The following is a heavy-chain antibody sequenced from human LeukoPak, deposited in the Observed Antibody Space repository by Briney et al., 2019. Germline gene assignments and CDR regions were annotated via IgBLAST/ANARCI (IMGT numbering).Heavy chain of an antibody. CDR3: ARLGSRPRYCSGGSCYNRNYMDV. D-gene: IGHD2-15*01. J-gene: IGHJ6*03. CDR1: GGSISSSSYY. CDR2: IYYSGST. V-gene: IGHV4-39*07. Sequence: SETLSLTCTVSGGSISSSSYYWGWIRQPPGKGLEWIGSIYYSGSTYYNPSLKSRVTISVDTSKNQFSLKLSSVTAADTAVYYCARLGSRPRYCSGGSCYNRNYMDVWGKGTMVTISS.